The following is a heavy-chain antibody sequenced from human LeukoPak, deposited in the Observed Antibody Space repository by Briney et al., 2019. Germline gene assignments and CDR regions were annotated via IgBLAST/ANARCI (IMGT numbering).Heavy chain of an antibody. CDR1: GGSITSGGYY. V-gene: IGHV4-31*03. CDR2: IYYSGST. J-gene: IGHJ5*02. D-gene: IGHD2-2*01. CDR3: ARRFWPAAVNWFDP. Sequence: PSQTLSLTCTVSGGSITSGGYYWTWIRQLPAKGLEWIGYIYYSGSTYYNPSLESRVTISVDTSDNQFSLRLSSVTAADTAVYYCARRFWPAAVNWFDPWGQGTLVTVSS.